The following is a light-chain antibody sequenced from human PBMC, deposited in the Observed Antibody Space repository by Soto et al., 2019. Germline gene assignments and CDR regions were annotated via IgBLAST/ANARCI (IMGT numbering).Light chain of an antibody. J-gene: IGKJ4*01. CDR3: QQYDDLPLT. Sequence: DVQMTQSPSSLSASVGDRVTITCRASQSISSYLNWYQQKPGKAPKLLIYAASSLQSGVPSRFSGSGSGTDFSFTISNLQPEDFATYFCQQYDDLPLTFGGGTKVDIK. V-gene: IGKV1-39*01. CDR1: QSISSY. CDR2: AAS.